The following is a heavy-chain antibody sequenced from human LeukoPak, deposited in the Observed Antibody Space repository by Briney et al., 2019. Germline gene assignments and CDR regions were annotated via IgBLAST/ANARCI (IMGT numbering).Heavy chain of an antibody. CDR1: GFTFSRYA. V-gene: IGHV3-23*01. Sequence: GGSLRLTCAASGFTFSRYAMTWVRQAPGKGLEWVSTISGRGDTTYYAGSVKGRFTISRDNSKNTLYLQMSSLRAEDTALYYCAKAIVGATFHAFDMWGQGTVVTVSS. CDR3: AKAIVGATFHAFDM. J-gene: IGHJ3*02. CDR2: ISGRGDTT. D-gene: IGHD1-26*01.